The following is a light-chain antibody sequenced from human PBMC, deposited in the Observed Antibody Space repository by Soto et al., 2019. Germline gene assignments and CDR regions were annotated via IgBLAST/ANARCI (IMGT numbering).Light chain of an antibody. CDR2: GAS. CDR1: QSVSSSF. CDR3: QQYGSSPRT. V-gene: IGKV3-20*01. J-gene: IGKJ1*01. Sequence: EIVLTQSPGTLSLSPGERATLSCRASQSVSSSFLAWYQQKPGQAPRLLIYGASSRATGIPDRFSGCGSGTDLTLTISRLEPEDFAVYYCQQYGSSPRTFGQGTKVEIK.